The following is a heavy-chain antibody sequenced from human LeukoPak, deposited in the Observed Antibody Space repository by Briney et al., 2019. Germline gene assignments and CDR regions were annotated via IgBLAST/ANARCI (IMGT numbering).Heavy chain of an antibody. V-gene: IGHV3-9*01. J-gene: IGHJ5*02. CDR2: ISWNSGSI. Sequence: PGGSLRLSCAASGFTFDDYAMHWVRQAPGKGLEWVSGISWNSGSIGYADSVKGRFTISRDNAKNSLYLQMNSLRAEDTALYYCAKADYRFRFDPWGQGTLVTVSS. CDR1: GFTFDDYA. D-gene: IGHD5-12*01. CDR3: AKADYRFRFDP.